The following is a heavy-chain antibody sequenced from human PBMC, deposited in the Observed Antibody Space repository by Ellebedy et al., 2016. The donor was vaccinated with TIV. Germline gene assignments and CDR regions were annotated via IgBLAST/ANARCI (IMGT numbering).Heavy chain of an antibody. CDR2: ISDYTV. Sequence: GESLKISCAASGFTFSSYNMNWVRQAPGKGLEWISSISDYTVFYADSVKGRFTISRDIAKNSVYLQMNSLRDEDTAVYYCAREGSNLNWSDHWGQGTLVTVSS. J-gene: IGHJ5*02. D-gene: IGHD3-10*01. CDR1: GFTFSSYN. CDR3: AREGSNLNWSDH. V-gene: IGHV3-48*02.